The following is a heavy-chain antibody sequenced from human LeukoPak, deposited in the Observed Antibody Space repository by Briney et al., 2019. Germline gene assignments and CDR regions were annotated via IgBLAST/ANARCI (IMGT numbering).Heavy chain of an antibody. J-gene: IGHJ4*02. CDR1: GYTFTSYY. CDR2: INPSGGST. CDR3: ASTAVRYYDSSGYPFDY. V-gene: IGHV1-46*01. D-gene: IGHD3-22*01. Sequence: ASVKASCKASGYTFTSYYMHWVRQAPGQGLEWMGIINPSGGSTSYAQKFQGRVTMTRDMSTSTVYMELSSLRSEDTAVYYCASTAVRYYDSSGYPFDYWGQGTLVTVSS.